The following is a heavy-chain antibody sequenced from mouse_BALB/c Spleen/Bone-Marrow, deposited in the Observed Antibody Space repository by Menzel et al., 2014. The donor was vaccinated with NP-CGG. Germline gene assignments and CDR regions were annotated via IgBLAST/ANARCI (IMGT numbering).Heavy chain of an antibody. V-gene: IGHV1-55*01. CDR3: ARFSQLGLLAY. Sequence: HAQRQQSGAEFVKPGTSVKLSCKSSGYNFTSYWINWVKLRPGQGLEWIGDIYPGSGSTNYNEKFKSKATLTVDTSSSTAYMQLSSLASEDSALYYCARFSQLGLLAYWGQGTLVTVSA. CDR2: IYPGSGST. CDR1: GYNFTSYW. D-gene: IGHD3-1*01. J-gene: IGHJ3*01.